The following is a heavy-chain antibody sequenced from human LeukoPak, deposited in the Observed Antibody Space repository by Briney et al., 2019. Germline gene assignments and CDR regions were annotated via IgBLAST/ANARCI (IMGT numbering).Heavy chain of an antibody. CDR2: IYTSGST. D-gene: IGHD2-15*01. J-gene: IGHJ5*02. Sequence: SETLSLTCTVSGGSISSYYWSWIRQPAGKGLEWIGRIYTSGSTNYNPSLKSRVTMSVDTSKNQFSLKLSSVTAADTAVYYCARALRAVARRYCSGGSCTGWFDPRGQGTLVTVSS. CDR3: ARALRAVARRYCSGGSCTGWFDP. CDR1: GGSISSYY. V-gene: IGHV4-4*07.